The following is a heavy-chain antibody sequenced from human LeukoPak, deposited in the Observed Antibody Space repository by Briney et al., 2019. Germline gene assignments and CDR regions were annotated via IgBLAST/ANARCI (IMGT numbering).Heavy chain of an antibody. Sequence: SETLSLTCTVSGGSISSYYWSWIRQPPGKGLEWIGYIYYSGSTNYNPSLKSRVTISVDTSKNQFSLKLSSVTAADTAVYYCARYDCSSTSCSGGLVYWGQGTLVTVSS. CDR1: GGSISSYY. V-gene: IGHV4-59*01. J-gene: IGHJ4*02. CDR2: IYYSGST. CDR3: ARYDCSSTSCSGGLVY. D-gene: IGHD2-2*01.